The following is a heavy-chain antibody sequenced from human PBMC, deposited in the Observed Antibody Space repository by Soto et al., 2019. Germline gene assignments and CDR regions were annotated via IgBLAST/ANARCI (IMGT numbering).Heavy chain of an antibody. D-gene: IGHD6-19*01. CDR3: ARRSIAVAGSPGGGMDV. J-gene: IGHJ6*02. Sequence: QVQLVQSGAEVKKPGASVKVSCKASGYTFTSYYMHWVRQAPGQGLEWMGIINPSGGSTSYAQKFQGRVTMTRDTSTSTVYMELSSLRSEDTAVYYCARRSIAVAGSPGGGMDVWGQGTTVTVSS. V-gene: IGHV1-46*03. CDR1: GYTFTSYY. CDR2: INPSGGST.